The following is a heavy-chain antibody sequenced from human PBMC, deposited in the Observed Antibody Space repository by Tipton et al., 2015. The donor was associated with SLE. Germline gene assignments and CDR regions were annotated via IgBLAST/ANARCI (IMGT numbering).Heavy chain of an antibody. CDR1: GYTFTSYG. J-gene: IGHJ5*02. CDR3: ATSKGYRQQLPTDP. V-gene: IGHV1-18*01. Sequence: QLVQSGAEVKKPGASVKVSCRASGYTFTSYGISWVRQAPGQGLEWMGWISAYNGNTNYAQKLQGRVTMTTDTSTSTAYMELRSLRSDDTAVYYCATSKGYRQQLPTDPWGQGTLVTVSS. CDR2: ISAYNGNT. D-gene: IGHD6-13*01.